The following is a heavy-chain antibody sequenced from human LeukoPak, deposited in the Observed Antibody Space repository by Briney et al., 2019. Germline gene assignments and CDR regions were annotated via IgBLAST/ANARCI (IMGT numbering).Heavy chain of an antibody. CDR2: IKQDGSEK. D-gene: IGHD3-22*01. V-gene: IGHV3-7*01. J-gene: IGHJ4*02. CDR3: ARDASELYYYDSSGLDY. Sequence: HPGGSLRLSCAASGFTFSSYWMSWVRQAPGKGLEWVGKIKQDGSEKYFVDSVKGRFTISRDNAKDSLYLQMNSLRAEDTAVYYCARDASELYYYDSSGLDYWGQGTLVTVSS. CDR1: GFTFSSYW.